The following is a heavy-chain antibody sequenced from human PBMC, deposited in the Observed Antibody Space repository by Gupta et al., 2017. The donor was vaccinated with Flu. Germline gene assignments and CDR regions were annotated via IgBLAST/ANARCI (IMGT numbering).Heavy chain of an antibody. J-gene: IGHJ5*02. CDR1: GGSFSGHY. CDR3: ARVGLPAYGRNWFDP. V-gene: IGHV4-34*01. CDR2: IHQSGDT. Sequence: SGGSFSGHYWSWIRQSPRKGLEWIGEIHQSGDTNYNPSLRGRVTISLDASKSQFSVSLRSXTXADTAVXYCARVGLPAYGRNWFDPWGQGTLVTVSS. D-gene: IGHD2-2*01.